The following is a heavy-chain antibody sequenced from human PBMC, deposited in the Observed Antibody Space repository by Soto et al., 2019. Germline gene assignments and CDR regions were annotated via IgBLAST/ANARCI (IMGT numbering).Heavy chain of an antibody. D-gene: IGHD1-20*01. CDR2: IGTAGDP. CDR1: GFTFSSYA. V-gene: IGHV3-13*05. J-gene: IGHJ6*02. Sequence: GGSLRLSCAASGFTFSSYARHWVRQATGKGLEWVSAIGTAGDPYYPGSVKGRFTISIENAKNSLYLQMNTVRAGDTAVYYCAIVGIHYGMDVWGQGTTVTVS. CDR3: AIVGIHYGMDV.